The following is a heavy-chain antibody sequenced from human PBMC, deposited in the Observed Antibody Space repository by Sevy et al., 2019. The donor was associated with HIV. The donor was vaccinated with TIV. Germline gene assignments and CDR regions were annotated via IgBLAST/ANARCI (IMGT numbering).Heavy chain of an antibody. V-gene: IGHV3-7*04. Sequence: GGSLRLSCAASGFSFSSNWMHWVHQAPGKGLEWVANIKQDESEKYYVASVKGRFTISRDNAKNSVYLQMNSLRPEDTAIYYYARGNSGSFDYWGQGTLVTVSS. D-gene: IGHD3-22*01. CDR3: ARGNSGSFDY. CDR1: GFSFSSNW. J-gene: IGHJ4*02. CDR2: IKQDESEK.